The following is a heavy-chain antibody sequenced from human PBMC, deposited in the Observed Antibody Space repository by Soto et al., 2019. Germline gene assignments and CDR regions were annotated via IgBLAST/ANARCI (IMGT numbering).Heavy chain of an antibody. CDR1: GFTCSNPW. J-gene: IGHJ3*02. V-gene: IGHV3-15*07. D-gene: IGHD3-10*01. CDR2: IKSKTDGGTT. CDR3: TTDPITMVRGALDAFDI. Sequence: GGPLRVSWAAAGFTCSNPWRNWVSQAPGKGLEWVGRIKSKTDGGTTDYAAPVKGRFTISRDDSKNTLYLQMNSLKTEDTAVYYCTTDPITMVRGALDAFDIWGQGTMVTVSS.